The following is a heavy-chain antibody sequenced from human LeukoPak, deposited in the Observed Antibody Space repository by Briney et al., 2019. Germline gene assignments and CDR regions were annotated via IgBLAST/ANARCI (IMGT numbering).Heavy chain of an antibody. J-gene: IGHJ5*02. Sequence: PGGSLRLSCAASGFTFSSYGMHWVRQAPGKGLEWVAVIWYDGSNKYYADSVKGRFTISRDNSKNTLYLQMNSLRAEDTAVYYCARDPGGSSAWWFDPWGQGTLVTVPS. CDR2: IWYDGSNK. V-gene: IGHV3-33*01. CDR3: ARDPGGSSAWWFDP. D-gene: IGHD6-13*01. CDR1: GFTFSSYG.